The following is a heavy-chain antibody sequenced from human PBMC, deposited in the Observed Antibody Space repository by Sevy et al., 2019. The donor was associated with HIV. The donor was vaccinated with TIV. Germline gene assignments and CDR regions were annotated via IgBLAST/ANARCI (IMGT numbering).Heavy chain of an antibody. J-gene: IGHJ3*02. V-gene: IGHV3-21*01. CDR2: ISSSSSYI. D-gene: IGHD3-10*01. CDR3: AREGGLWFGELRGAFDI. CDR1: GFRLSSYS. Sequence: GGSLRLSCAASGFRLSSYSMNWVGQAPGKGLEWVSSISSSSSYIYYADSVKGRFTISRDNAKNSLYLQMNSLRAEDTAVYYCAREGGLWFGELRGAFDIWGQGAMVTVSS.